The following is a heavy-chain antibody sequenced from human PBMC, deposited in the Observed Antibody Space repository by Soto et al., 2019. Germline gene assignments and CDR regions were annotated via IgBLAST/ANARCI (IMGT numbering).Heavy chain of an antibody. V-gene: IGHV3-23*01. CDR2: ISDSGAGT. J-gene: IGHJ4*02. Sequence: EVQLLESGGGLVQPGGSLRLSCAASGFTFGTYAMSWVRQAPGKGLEWVSGISDSGAGTYYAGSVKGRFTISRDNSKDTLYLQMNSLRAEDMAVYYCAKEEAGIGVPLFNYWGQGALVTVSS. D-gene: IGHD2-21*01. CDR1: GFTFGTYA. CDR3: AKEEAGIGVPLFNY.